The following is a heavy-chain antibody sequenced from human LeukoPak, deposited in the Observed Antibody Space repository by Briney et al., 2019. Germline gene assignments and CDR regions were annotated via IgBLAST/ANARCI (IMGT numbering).Heavy chain of an antibody. Sequence: GDSLKISCQSSGYTFTSYWIGWVRQMPGKGLQWMGIIYPGDSDTTYSPSFQGQVTISADKSISTACLQWSSLKASDTAIYYCARLILGSSSTGWFDPWGQGTLVTVSS. CDR1: GYTFTSYW. CDR2: IYPGDSDT. V-gene: IGHV5-51*01. D-gene: IGHD6-6*01. CDR3: ARLILGSSSTGWFDP. J-gene: IGHJ5*02.